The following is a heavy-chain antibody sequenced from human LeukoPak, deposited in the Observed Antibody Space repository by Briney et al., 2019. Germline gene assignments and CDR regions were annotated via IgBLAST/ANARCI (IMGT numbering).Heavy chain of an antibody. CDR3: ASAWGMDV. CDR2: IKQDGSDK. J-gene: IGHJ6*02. CDR1: GISFSSYW. V-gene: IGHV3-7*01. Sequence: GGSLRLSCAASGISFSSYWMSWVRQAPGKGMEWVANIKQDGSDKNYVDSVKGRFTISRDNAKNALYLQMNSLRAEDTAVYYCASAWGMDVWGQGTTVTVSS.